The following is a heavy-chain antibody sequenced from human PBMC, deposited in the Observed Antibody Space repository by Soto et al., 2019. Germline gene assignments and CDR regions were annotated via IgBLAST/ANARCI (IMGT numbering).Heavy chain of an antibody. CDR2: IYYSGST. V-gene: IGHV4-59*01. CDR3: ARLKRVTMPPGDYYYYMDV. Sequence: QVQLQESGPGLVKPSETLSLTCTVSGGSISSYYWSWIRQPPGKGLEWIGYIYYSGSTNYNPSLKGRVTISVDTSKNQFSLKLSSVTAADTAVYYCARLKRVTMPPGDYYYYMDVWGKGTTVTVSS. D-gene: IGHD4-17*01. CDR1: GGSISSYY. J-gene: IGHJ6*03.